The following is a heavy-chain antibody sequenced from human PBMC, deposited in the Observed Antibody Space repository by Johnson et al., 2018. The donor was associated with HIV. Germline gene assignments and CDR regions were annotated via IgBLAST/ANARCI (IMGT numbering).Heavy chain of an antibody. CDR2: IWYDGSNK. D-gene: IGHD3-22*01. CDR1: GFTFSSYG. CDR3: ARDHYYDSSGYHEGDAFDI. V-gene: IGHV3-33*01. J-gene: IGHJ3*02. Sequence: QEQLVESGGGVVQPGRSLRLSCAASGFTFSSYGMHWVRQAPGKGLEWVAVIWYDGSNKNYADSVKGRFTISRDNSKNTLYLQMNILRAEDTAVYYCARDHYYDSSGYHEGDAFDIWGQGTMVTVSS.